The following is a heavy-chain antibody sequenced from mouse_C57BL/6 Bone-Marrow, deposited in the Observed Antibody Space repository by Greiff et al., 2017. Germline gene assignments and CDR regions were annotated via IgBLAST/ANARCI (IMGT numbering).Heavy chain of an antibody. J-gene: IGHJ3*01. CDR2: IYPRSGNT. Sequence: QVQLQQSGAELARPGASVKLSCKASGYTFTSSGISWVKQRTGQGLEWIGEIYPRSGNTYYNEKFKGKATLTADKSSSTAYMELRSLTSEDSAVYFCARLNYYGSSYVAYWGQGTLVTVSA. D-gene: IGHD1-1*01. CDR1: GYTFTSSG. CDR3: ARLNYYGSSYVAY. V-gene: IGHV1-81*01.